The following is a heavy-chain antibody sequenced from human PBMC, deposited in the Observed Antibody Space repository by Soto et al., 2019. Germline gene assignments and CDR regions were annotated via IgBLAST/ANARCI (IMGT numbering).Heavy chain of an antibody. CDR3: ARDNLRLGFDS. D-gene: IGHD3-16*01. J-gene: IGHJ4*02. V-gene: IGHV4-31*03. CDR2: IYYSGST. CDR1: GGSISSGGYY. Sequence: QVQLQESGPGLVKPSQTLSLTCTVSGGSISSGGYYWSWIRQHPGKVLEWIGCIYYSGSTDYTASLKSRVTILLDTSKNHLSLNLTSVTAADTAVYYCARDNLRLGFDSWGQGTLVSVSS.